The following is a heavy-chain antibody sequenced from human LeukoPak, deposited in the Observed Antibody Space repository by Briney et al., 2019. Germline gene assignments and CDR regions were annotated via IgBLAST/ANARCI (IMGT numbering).Heavy chain of an antibody. D-gene: IGHD3-10*01. V-gene: IGHV3-33*01. CDR1: GFTFSSYG. CDR2: IWYDGSNK. J-gene: IGHJ6*02. Sequence: PGGSLRLSCAASGFTFSSYGMHWVRQAPGKGLEWVAVIWYDGSNKYYADSVKGRFTISRDNSKNTLYLQMNSLRAEDTAAYYCARDLGGSVILWFGGYGMDVWGQGTTVTVSS. CDR3: ARDLGGSVILWFGGYGMDV.